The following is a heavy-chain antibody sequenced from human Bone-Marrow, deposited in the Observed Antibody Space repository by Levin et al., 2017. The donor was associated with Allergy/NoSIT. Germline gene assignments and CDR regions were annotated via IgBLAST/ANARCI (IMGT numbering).Heavy chain of an antibody. D-gene: IGHD3-10*01. CDR1: GGSISSGAYF. CDR2: ISYSGST. CDR3: ARDKPGTYFHYYMDV. V-gene: IGHV4-31*03. Sequence: SETLSLTCTVSGGSISSGAYFWSWIRHHPGKGLEYLGYISYSGSTYYNPSLQSRLTMSVDTSKNQFSLSLSSVTAADTAVYYCARDKPGTYFHYYMDVWGDGTTVTVSS. J-gene: IGHJ6*03.